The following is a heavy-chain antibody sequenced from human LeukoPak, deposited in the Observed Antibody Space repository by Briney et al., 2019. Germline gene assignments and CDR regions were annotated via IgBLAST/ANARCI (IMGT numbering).Heavy chain of an antibody. D-gene: IGHD4-23*01. Sequence: SETLSLTCTVSGGSISSSSYYWGWFRQPPGKGLEWIGSIYYSGSTYYNPSLKSRVTISVDTSKNQFSLKLSSVTAADTAVYYCARRGSGGTYFDYWGQGTLVTVSS. CDR2: IYYSGST. V-gene: IGHV4-39*01. CDR3: ARRGSGGTYFDY. CDR1: GGSISSSSYY. J-gene: IGHJ4*02.